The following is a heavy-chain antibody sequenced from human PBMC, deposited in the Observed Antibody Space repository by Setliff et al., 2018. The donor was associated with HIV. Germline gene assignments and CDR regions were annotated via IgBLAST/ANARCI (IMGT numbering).Heavy chain of an antibody. CDR1: GGSITSGGHH. D-gene: IGHD2-15*01. CDR2: IYYTGST. J-gene: IGHJ4*02. V-gene: IGHV4-31*03. Sequence: SETLSLTCTVSGGSITSGGHHWSWIRQHPGKGLEWIGYIYYTGSTYYNPSLKSRVTISVDTSKNQFSLNLSSVTAADTALYYCARSSGRFWSGGSCSPVIYYWGQGTLVTVSS. CDR3: ARSSGRFWSGGSCSPVIYY.